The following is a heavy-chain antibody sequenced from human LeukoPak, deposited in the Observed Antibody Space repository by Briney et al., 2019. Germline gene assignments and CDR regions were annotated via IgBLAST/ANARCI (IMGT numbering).Heavy chain of an antibody. V-gene: IGHV4-39*07. CDR3: ASREISSGYWNFDY. D-gene: IGHD3-22*01. CDR2: IYYSGST. J-gene: IGHJ4*02. Sequence: SETLSLTCTVSSGSISSSSYYWGWIRQPPGKGLEWIGSIYYSGSTYYNPSLKSRVTISVDKSKNQFSLKLSSVTAADTAVYYCASREISSGYWNFDYWGQGTLVTVSS. CDR1: SGSISSSSYY.